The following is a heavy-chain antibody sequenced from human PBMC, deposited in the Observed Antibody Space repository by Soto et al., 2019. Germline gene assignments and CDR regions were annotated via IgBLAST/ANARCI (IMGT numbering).Heavy chain of an antibody. V-gene: IGHV1-8*01. CDR2: MNPNSGNT. J-gene: IGHJ4*02. CDR1: GYAFTSYD. D-gene: IGHD3-22*01. CDR3: ARPLGRGYFLGY. Sequence: GASVKVSCKASGYAFTSYDINWVRQATGQGLEWMGWMNPNSGNTGYAQKFQGRVTMTRNTSISTAYMELSSLRSEDTAVYYCARPLGRGYFLGYWGQGTLVTVSS.